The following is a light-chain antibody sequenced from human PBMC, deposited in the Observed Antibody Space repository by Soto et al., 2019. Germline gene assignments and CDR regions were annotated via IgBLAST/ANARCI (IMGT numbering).Light chain of an antibody. Sequence: EIVLTHPPATLSLSPGERATLSCRASQSVGSFLAWYQQKPGHAPRLLIYDTSIRATGIPARFSCSGSGTDFTLTISSLEPEDFAVYYCQQRSNWPPEITFGQGTRLEIK. CDR3: QQRSNWPPEIT. V-gene: IGKV3-11*01. CDR1: QSVGSF. J-gene: IGKJ5*01. CDR2: DTS.